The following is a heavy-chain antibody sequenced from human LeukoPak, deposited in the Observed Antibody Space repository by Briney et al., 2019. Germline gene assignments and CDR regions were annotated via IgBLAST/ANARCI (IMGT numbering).Heavy chain of an antibody. Sequence: ASVKVSCKTSGYTFTNYVINWVRQATGQGLEWMGWINPKSGRTGYAQNFQGRVTITRNTSISIAYMELSSLSSEDTAVYYCARETSSRYFDNWGQGTLLTVSS. CDR1: GYTFTNYV. V-gene: IGHV1-8*03. J-gene: IGHJ4*02. CDR3: ARETSSRYFDN. CDR2: INPKSGRT.